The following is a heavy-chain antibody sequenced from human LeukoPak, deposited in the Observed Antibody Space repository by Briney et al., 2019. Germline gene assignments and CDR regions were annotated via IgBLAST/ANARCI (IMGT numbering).Heavy chain of an antibody. CDR1: GYTFTSYY. CDR3: ARDFGGYSISPYFDY. Sequence: ASVKVSCKASGYTFTSYYMHWVRQAPGQGLEWMGIINPSGGSTSYAQKFQGRVTMTRDTSTSTVYMELSSLRSEDTAVYYCARDFGGYSISPYFDYWGQGTLVTVSS. V-gene: IGHV1-46*01. D-gene: IGHD5-18*01. J-gene: IGHJ4*02. CDR2: INPSGGST.